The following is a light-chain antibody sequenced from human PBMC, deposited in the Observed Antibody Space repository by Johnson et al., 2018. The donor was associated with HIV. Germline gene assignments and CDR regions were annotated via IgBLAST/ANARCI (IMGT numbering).Light chain of an antibody. J-gene: IGLJ1*01. CDR1: SSNIGNNY. CDR2: ENN. V-gene: IGLV1-51*02. Sequence: QSVLTQPPSVSAAPGQKVTISCSGSSSNIGNNYVSWYQQLPGTAPKLLIYENNKRPSGIPDRFSGSKSGTSATLVIPGLQTGDEADYHCATWDSSLSVYVFGTGTKVTVL. CDR3: ATWDSSLSVYV.